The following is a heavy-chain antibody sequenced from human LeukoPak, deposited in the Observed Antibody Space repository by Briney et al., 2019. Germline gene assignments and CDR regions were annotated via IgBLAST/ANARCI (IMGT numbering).Heavy chain of an antibody. CDR3: AGTLTRNYVGDY. CDR2: INQDGSEK. J-gene: IGHJ4*02. V-gene: IGHV3-7*01. Sequence: GGSLRLSCAASGFTFSSYWMSWVRQAPGKGLEWVANINQDGSEKYYVDSVKGRFTISRDNAKNSLYLQMSSLRAEDTAVYFCAGTLTRNYVGDYWGQGTLVTVSS. CDR1: GFTFSSYW. D-gene: IGHD3-10*02.